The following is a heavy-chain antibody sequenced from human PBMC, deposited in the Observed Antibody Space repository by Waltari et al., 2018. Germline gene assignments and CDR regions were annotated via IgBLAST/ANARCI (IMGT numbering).Heavy chain of an antibody. CDR1: GGSISSGSYY. J-gene: IGHJ1*01. V-gene: IGHV4-61*02. D-gene: IGHD6-13*01. CDR2: IYTSGST. Sequence: QVQLQESGPGLVKPSQTLSLTCTVSGGSISSGSYYWSWIRQPAGKGLEWIGRIYTSGSTTHNPSLKSRVTISVDTSKNQFSLKLSSVTAADTAVYYCARASELVGYFQHWGQGTLVTVSS. CDR3: ARASELVGYFQH.